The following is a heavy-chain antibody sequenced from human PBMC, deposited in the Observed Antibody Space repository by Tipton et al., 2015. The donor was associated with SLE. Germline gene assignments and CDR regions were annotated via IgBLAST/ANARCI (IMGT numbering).Heavy chain of an antibody. CDR1: GFTFSSYW. D-gene: IGHD2-8*02. V-gene: IGHV3-7*01. Sequence: SLRLSCAASGFTFSSYWMSWVRQAPGKGLEWVANIKQDGSEKYYVDSVKGRFTISRDNSKNTLYLQMNSLRAEDTAVYYCAKANRREYWWCMAYWGQGTLVTVSS. CDR2: IKQDGSEK. J-gene: IGHJ4*02. CDR3: AKANRREYWWCMAY.